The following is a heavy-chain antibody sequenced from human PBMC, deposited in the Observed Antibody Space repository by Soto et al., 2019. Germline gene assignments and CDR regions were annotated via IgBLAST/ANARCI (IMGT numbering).Heavy chain of an antibody. CDR2: IIPIFGTA. Sequence: SVKVSCKASGGTFSSYAISWVRQAPGQGLEWMGGIIPIFGTANYAQKFQGRVTITADESTSTAYMELSSLRSEDTAVYYCASARYDFWSGYYPPFDYWGQGTLVTVSS. V-gene: IGHV1-69*13. J-gene: IGHJ4*02. D-gene: IGHD3-3*01. CDR1: GGTFSSYA. CDR3: ASARYDFWSGYYPPFDY.